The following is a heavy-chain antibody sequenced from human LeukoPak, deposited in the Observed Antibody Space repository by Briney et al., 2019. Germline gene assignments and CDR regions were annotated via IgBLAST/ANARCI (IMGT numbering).Heavy chain of an antibody. D-gene: IGHD1/OR15-1a*01. V-gene: IGHV1-46*01. Sequence: ASVKVSCKASGYTFTSYGISWVRQAPGQGLEWMGIINPSGGSTSYAQKFQGRVTMTRDTSTSTVYMELSSLRSEDTAVYYCARNKGGYFDYWGQGTLVTVSS. CDR2: INPSGGST. J-gene: IGHJ4*02. CDR1: GYTFTSYG. CDR3: ARNKGGYFDY.